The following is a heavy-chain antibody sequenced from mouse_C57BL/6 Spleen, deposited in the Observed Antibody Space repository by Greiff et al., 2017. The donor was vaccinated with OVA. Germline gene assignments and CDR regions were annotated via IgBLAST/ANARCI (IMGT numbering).Heavy chain of an antibody. CDR2: ISYDGSN. V-gene: IGHV3-6*01. CDR3: ASMITYYYAMDY. CDR1: GYSITSGYY. Sequence: EVQLQESGPGLVKPSQSLSLTCSVTGYSITSGYYWNWIRQFPGNKLEWMGYISYDGSNNYNPSLKNRISITRDTSKNQFFLKLNSVTTEDTATYYCASMITYYYAMDYWGQGTSVTVSS. D-gene: IGHD2-4*01. J-gene: IGHJ4*01.